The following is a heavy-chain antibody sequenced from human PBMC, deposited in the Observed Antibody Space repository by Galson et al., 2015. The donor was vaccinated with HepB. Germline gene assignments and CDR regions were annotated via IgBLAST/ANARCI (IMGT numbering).Heavy chain of an antibody. CDR3: ASDRDYYGSGSAFDH. V-gene: IGHV1-18*01. CDR1: GYTFTSYG. Sequence: VKVSCKASGYTFTSYGISWVRQAPGQGLEWMGWISTYNGNTNYAQKLQGRVTVTTDTSTSTAYMELRSLRSDDTAVYYCASDRDYYGSGSAFDHWGQGTLVTVSS. CDR2: ISTYNGNT. J-gene: IGHJ4*02. D-gene: IGHD3-10*01.